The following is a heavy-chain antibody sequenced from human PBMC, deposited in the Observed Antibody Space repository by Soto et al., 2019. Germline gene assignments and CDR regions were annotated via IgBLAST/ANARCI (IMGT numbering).Heavy chain of an antibody. V-gene: IGHV4-31*03. J-gene: IGHJ1*01. CDR2: IYYNEAT. Sequence: QVQLQESGPGLVKPSQTLSVTCSVSGDSINSGGHYWSWIRQHPGEGLEWMGYIYYNEATNYKPSLRICLVISRDTTTNQFSLRLTSVTAADTALYFCARNGQIPSSWYNPEFQHWGQGTLVTVSS. D-gene: IGHD6-13*01. CDR3: ARNGQIPSSWYNPEFQH. CDR1: GDSINSGGHY.